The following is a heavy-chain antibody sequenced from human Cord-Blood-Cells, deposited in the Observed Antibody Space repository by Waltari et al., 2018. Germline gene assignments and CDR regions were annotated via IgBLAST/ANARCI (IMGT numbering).Heavy chain of an antibody. Sequence: QEQVQGSGQRLENPSETLSLTCTVTSGCSCYCCWSWHPPPPGKGLEWIGYIYYSGSTNYNPALKSRVTISVDTSKNQFSLKLSSVTAADTAVYYCARYDIGSGFQVFDYWGQGTMVTVSS. J-gene: IGHJ4*02. D-gene: IGHD3-3*01. CDR1: SGCSCYCC. CDR2: IYYSGST. CDR3: ARYDIGSGFQVFDY. V-gene: IGHV4-59*01.